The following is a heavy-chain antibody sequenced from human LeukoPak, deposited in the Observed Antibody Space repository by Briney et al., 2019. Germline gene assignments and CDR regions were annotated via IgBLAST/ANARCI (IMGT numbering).Heavy chain of an antibody. Sequence: AGGSLRLSCAASGFTFSSYAMHWVRQAPGKGLEWVAVISYDGSNKYYADSVKGRFTISRDNSKNTLYLQMNSLRAEDTAVYYCARDLSPYSSSGHYYYYYYMDVWGKGTTVTVSS. CDR1: GFTFSSYA. D-gene: IGHD6-6*01. CDR3: ARDLSPYSSSGHYYYYYYMDV. V-gene: IGHV3-30*04. J-gene: IGHJ6*03. CDR2: ISYDGSNK.